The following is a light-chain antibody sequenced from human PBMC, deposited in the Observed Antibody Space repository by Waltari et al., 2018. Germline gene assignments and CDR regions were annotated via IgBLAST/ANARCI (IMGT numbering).Light chain of an antibody. CDR1: STDIGAHDF. V-gene: IGLV2-14*03. J-gene: IGLJ1*01. CDR3: SSYTRGRTYV. CDR2: DVS. Sequence: QSALTQPASVSGSPGQSIAISCSGSSTDIGAHDFVSWYQQHPGKAPKLIIFDVSSRPSGMSDRFSGSKFGNTASLTISGLQAEDEADYFCSSYTRGRTYVFGSGTKVTVL.